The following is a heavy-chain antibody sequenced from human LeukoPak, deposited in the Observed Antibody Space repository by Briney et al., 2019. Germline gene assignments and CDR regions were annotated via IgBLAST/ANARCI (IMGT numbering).Heavy chain of an antibody. Sequence: PGGSLRLSCATSGFTFSDHYMDWVRQAPGEGLEWVARTRTKAKDYTTEYAASVKGRFTVSRDESMHSLYLQMNSLKTEETAVYYCARGPTVTFNYHYGMDVWGQGTTVTVSS. D-gene: IGHD4-17*01. CDR2: TRTKAKDYTT. CDR1: GFTFSDHY. V-gene: IGHV3-72*01. J-gene: IGHJ6*02. CDR3: ARGPTVTFNYHYGMDV.